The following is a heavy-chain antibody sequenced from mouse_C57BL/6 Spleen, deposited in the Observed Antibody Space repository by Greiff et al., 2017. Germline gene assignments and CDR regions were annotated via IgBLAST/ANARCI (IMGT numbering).Heavy chain of an antibody. V-gene: IGHV1-78*01. CDR3: ARSEAYDGSSSAWFAY. J-gene: IGHJ3*01. Sequence: QVQLKESDAELVKPGASVKISCKVSGYTFTDHTIHWMKQRPEQGLEWIGYIYPRDGSTKYNEKFKGKATLTADKSSSTAYMQLNSLTSEDSAVYFGARSEAYDGSSSAWFAYWGQGTLVTVSA. D-gene: IGHD1-1*01. CDR2: IYPRDGST. CDR1: GYTFTDHT.